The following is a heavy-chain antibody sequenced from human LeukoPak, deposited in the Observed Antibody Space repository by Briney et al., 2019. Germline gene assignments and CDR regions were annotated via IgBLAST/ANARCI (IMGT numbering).Heavy chain of an antibody. D-gene: IGHD1-26*01. CDR2: IYYSGST. CDR3: ARDGKISPYSGMNV. Sequence: SETLSLTCTVSGGSVSYYYWSWIRLPPGKGLEWIGYIYYSGSTDYNPSLKSRVTISIDTANNQFSLELTSVTAADTAVYYCARDGKISPYSGMNVWGQGITVTVSS. V-gene: IGHV4-59*02. CDR1: GGSVSYYY. J-gene: IGHJ6*02.